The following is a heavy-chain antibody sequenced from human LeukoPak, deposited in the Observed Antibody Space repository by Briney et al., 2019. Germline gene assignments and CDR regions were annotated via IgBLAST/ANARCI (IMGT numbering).Heavy chain of an antibody. Sequence: SETLSLTCAVYGGSFSGYYWSWIRQPPGKGLEWIGEINHSGSTNYNPSLKSRVTISVDTSKNQFSLKLSSVTAADTAVYYCARIRFVRPVVVVAATPYYYGMDVWGKGTTVTVSS. CDR2: INHSGST. V-gene: IGHV4-34*01. J-gene: IGHJ6*04. D-gene: IGHD2-15*01. CDR1: GGSFSGYY. CDR3: ARIRFVRPVVVVAATPYYYGMDV.